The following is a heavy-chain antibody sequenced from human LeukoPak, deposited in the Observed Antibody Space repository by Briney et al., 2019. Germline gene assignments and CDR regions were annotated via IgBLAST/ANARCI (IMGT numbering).Heavy chain of an antibody. CDR3: ARQGYSSGDMDV. V-gene: IGHV3-74*03. J-gene: IGHJ6*03. CDR1: GFTFTSYW. D-gene: IGHD2-15*01. Sequence: GGSLRLSCATTGFTFTSYWMNWVRHVPGKGLVWVSRSNTDGSITTYVGSVKGRFTISRDNAKNTLYLQMNSLRVEDTAVYYCARQGYSSGDMDVWGKGTTVTVSS. CDR2: SNTDGSIT.